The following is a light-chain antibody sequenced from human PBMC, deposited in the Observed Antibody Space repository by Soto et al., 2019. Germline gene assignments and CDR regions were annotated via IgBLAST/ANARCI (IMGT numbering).Light chain of an antibody. CDR2: DAS. Sequence: DIQMTQSPYTLSASVGDRVNITCRASQRISRWLAWYQQKPGKATKLLIYDASSLQSGVPARFSGSGSGTEFTLIISSLQPDDFATYYCQQYKSYSYTFGQGTKLEIK. CDR3: QQYKSYSYT. J-gene: IGKJ2*01. V-gene: IGKV1-5*01. CDR1: QRISRW.